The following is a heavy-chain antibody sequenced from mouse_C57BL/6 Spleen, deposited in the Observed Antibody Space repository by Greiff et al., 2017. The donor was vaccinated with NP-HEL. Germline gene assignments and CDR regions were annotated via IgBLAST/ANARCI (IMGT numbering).Heavy chain of an antibody. CDR2: IDPSDSET. CDR1: GYTFTSYW. D-gene: IGHD4-1*01. J-gene: IGHJ4*01. CDR3: ARAAFLGAMDY. V-gene: IGHV1-52*01. Sequence: VQLQQPGAELVRPGSSVKLSCKASGYTFTSYWMHWVKQRPIQGLEWIGNIDPSDSETHYNQKFKDKATLTVDKSSSTAYMQLSSLTSEDSAVYYCARAAFLGAMDYWGQGTSVTVSS.